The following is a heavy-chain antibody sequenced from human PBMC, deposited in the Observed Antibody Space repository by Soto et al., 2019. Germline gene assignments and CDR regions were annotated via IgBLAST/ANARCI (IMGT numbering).Heavy chain of an antibody. D-gene: IGHD3-10*01. J-gene: IGHJ4*02. CDR3: ARDRAGGADFDY. CDR2: IYYSGST. Sequence: QVQLQESGPGLVKPSETLSLTCTVSGGSISSYYWSWIRQPPGKGLEWIGYIYYSGSTNYNPSLKSRVPISVDTSKNQFSLKLSSVTAADAAVYYCARDRAGGADFDYWGQGTLVTVSS. CDR1: GGSISSYY. V-gene: IGHV4-59*01.